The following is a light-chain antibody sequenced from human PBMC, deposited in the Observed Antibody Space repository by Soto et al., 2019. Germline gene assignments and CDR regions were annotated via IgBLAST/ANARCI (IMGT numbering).Light chain of an antibody. CDR2: GNS. CDR3: QSYGSSLSVV. J-gene: IGLJ2*01. CDR1: SSNIGAGYD. V-gene: IGLV1-40*01. Sequence: QSVLTQPPSVSGAPGQRVTISCTGSSSNIGAGYDVHWYQQLPGTAPKLLIYGNSNRPSGVPDRFSGSKSGTSASLAITGLRAEDEADYYCQSYGSSLSVVFGGGTKLNVL.